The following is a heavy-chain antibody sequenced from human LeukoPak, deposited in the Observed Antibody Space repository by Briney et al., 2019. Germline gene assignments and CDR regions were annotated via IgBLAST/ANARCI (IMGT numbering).Heavy chain of an antibody. J-gene: IGHJ4*02. V-gene: IGHV4-34*01. Sequence: PSETLSLTCAVYGGSFSGYYWGWIRQPPGKGLEWIGEINHSGSTNYNPSLKSRVTISVDTSKNQFSLKLSSVTAADTAVYYCARMYNWNVGYWGQGTLVTVSS. CDR1: GGSFSGYY. CDR3: ARMYNWNVGY. D-gene: IGHD1-1*01. CDR2: INHSGST.